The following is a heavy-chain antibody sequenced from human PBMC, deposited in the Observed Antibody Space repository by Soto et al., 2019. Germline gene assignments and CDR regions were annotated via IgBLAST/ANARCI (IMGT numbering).Heavy chain of an antibody. CDR3: TRSMFGENAFDI. D-gene: IGHD3-10*02. J-gene: IGHJ3*02. CDR1: GFTFSGSA. CDR2: IRSKSSNYAT. V-gene: IGHV3-73*02. Sequence: EVQLVESGGGLVQPGGSLKLSCAASGFTFSGSAMDWVRQASGKGLEWVGRIRSKSSNYATVYAASVKDRFTISRDDSQNTAYLQMNNLKTEDTAVHYCTRSMFGENAFDIWGQGTMVIVSS.